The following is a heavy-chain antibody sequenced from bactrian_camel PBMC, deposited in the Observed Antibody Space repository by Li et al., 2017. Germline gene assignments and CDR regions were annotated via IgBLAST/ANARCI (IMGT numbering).Heavy chain of an antibody. Sequence: VQLVESGGGLVQPGGSLRLSCAASGFTFEQYDMSWVRQVPEKGLEWVSSINSGDDATLYAGSVTGRFTISRDNAKNTLYLHMNSLKYEDTAVYYCASLSAVASTSMKSHWGQGTQVTVS. CDR1: GFTFEQYD. CDR3: ASLSAVASTSMKSH. J-gene: IGHJ4*01. D-gene: IGHD4*01. CDR2: INSGDDAT. V-gene: IGHV3S40*01.